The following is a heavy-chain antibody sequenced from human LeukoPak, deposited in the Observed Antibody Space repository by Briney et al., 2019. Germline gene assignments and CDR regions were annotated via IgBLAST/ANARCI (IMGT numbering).Heavy chain of an antibody. CDR3: ARGMGLPLRPSRFAP. CDR2: ISAYTGDT. CDR1: GYTFTNHG. J-gene: IGHJ5*02. D-gene: IGHD4/OR15-4a*01. V-gene: IGHV1-18*01. Sequence: ASVKVSCKTSGYTFTNHGIGWVRQAPGQGLEWMGWISAYTGDTHYVQKFNDRVTMTIDTSTSTAYMELTSLRSDDTAFYYCARGMGLPLRPSRFAPWGPGTLVTASS.